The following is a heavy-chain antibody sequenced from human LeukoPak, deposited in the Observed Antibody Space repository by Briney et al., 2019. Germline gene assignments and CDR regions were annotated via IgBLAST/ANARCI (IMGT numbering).Heavy chain of an antibody. CDR1: RYTFTSYD. J-gene: IGHJ5*02. V-gene: IGHV1-8*01. CDR2: MNPNSGNT. D-gene: IGHD3-22*01. CDR3: ARDLGDYYDSSGYYNWFDP. Sequence: ASVKVSCKASRYTFTSYDINWVRQATRQGLEWMGWMNPNSGNTGYAQKFQGRVTMTRNTSISTAYMELSSLRSEDTAVYYCARDLGDYYDSSGYYNWFDPWGQGTLVTVSS.